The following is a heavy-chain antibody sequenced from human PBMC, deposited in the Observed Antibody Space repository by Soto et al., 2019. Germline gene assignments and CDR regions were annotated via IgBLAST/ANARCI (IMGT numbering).Heavy chain of an antibody. CDR3: VRDSLIGSTYDRHDRLAY. CDR2: IIPLLDIT. Sequence: GASVKVTCEASGGTFSNDIITWGRQAPGQGIEWMGRIIPLLDITNYAQKFQGRVTITADKSTSTAYMELNSLRSEDTAAYYCVRDSLIGSTYDRHDRLAYWGRGTLVIVSS. J-gene: IGHJ4*02. CDR1: GGTFSNDI. V-gene: IGHV1-69*04. D-gene: IGHD2-2*01.